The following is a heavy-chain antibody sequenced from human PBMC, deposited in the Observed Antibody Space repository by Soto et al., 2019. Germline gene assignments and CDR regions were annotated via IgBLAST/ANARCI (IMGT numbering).Heavy chain of an antibody. Sequence: PGGSLRLSCAASGFTFSSYSMNWVRQAPGKGLEWVSSISSSSSYIYYADSVKGRFTISRDNAKNSLYLQMNSLRAEDTAVYYCARDLMAMVRPRDNWFDPWGQGTLVTVSS. CDR3: ARDLMAMVRPRDNWFDP. V-gene: IGHV3-21*01. D-gene: IGHD3-10*01. CDR1: GFTFSSYS. J-gene: IGHJ5*02. CDR2: ISSSSSYI.